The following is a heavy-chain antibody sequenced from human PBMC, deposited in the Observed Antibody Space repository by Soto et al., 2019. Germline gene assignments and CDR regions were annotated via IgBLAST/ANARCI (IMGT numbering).Heavy chain of an antibody. CDR2: IYRDGST. Sequence: EVQFVESGGGLIQPGESLRLSCAASGFTVSISYMSWVRQAPGKGLEWVSTIYRDGSTYYADSVEGRFTISRDNSKNTLYLQMNSLRAEDTATYYCARCKGIGWYESSDYWGQGTLVTVSS. D-gene: IGHD6-19*01. CDR1: GFTVSISY. V-gene: IGHV3-53*01. CDR3: ARCKGIGWYESSDY. J-gene: IGHJ4*02.